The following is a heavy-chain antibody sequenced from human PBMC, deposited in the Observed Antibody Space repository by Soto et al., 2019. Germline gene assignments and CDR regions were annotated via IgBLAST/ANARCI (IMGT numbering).Heavy chain of an antibody. CDR2: IIPILGLA. CDR1: GGTFSIYT. D-gene: IGHD3-22*01. V-gene: IGHV1-69*02. Sequence: QVQLVQSGAEVKKPGSSVKVSCKASGGTFSIYTISWVRQAPGQGLEWMGRIIPILGLANYAQKFQGRVTLTADKSTSTAYMELRSLRSEDTAVYYCASRYDSSDYWGQGTLVTVSS. J-gene: IGHJ4*02. CDR3: ASRYDSSDY.